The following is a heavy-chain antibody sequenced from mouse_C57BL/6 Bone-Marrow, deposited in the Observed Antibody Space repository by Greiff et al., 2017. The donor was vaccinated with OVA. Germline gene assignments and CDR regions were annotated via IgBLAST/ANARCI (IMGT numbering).Heavy chain of an antibody. CDR3: AREIITTVVATNY. CDR1: GYTFTDYY. CDR2: INPYNGGT. J-gene: IGHJ2*01. D-gene: IGHD1-1*01. Sequence: EVQLQQSGPELVKPGASVKMSCKASGYTFTDYYMNWVKQSHGKSLEWIGVINPYNGGTSYNQKFKGKATLTVDKSSSTAYMELNSLTSEDSAVYYCAREIITTVVATNYWGQGTTLTVSS. V-gene: IGHV1-19*01.